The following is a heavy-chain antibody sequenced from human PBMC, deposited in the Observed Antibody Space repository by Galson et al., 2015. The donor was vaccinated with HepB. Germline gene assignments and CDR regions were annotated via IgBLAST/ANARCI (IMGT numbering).Heavy chain of an antibody. CDR2: IYSGGDT. CDR3: ARQYSKSWYSGLGY. CDR1: GFTFSSYA. J-gene: IGHJ4*02. Sequence: SLRLSCAASGFTFSSYAMRWVRQAPGKGLEWVSAIYSGGDTYYADSVKGRFTISRDNSKNTVYLQMNSLRAEDTAMYYCARQYSKSWYSGLGYWGQGTLVTVSS. V-gene: IGHV3-23*01. D-gene: IGHD2/OR15-2a*01.